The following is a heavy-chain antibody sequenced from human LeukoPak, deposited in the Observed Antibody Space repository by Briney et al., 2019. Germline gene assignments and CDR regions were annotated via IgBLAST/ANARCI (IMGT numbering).Heavy chain of an antibody. V-gene: IGHV3-23*01. CDR3: AKDLGSGRADYYDSGGYYSPHTFDY. J-gene: IGHJ4*02. D-gene: IGHD3-22*01. CDR2: ISGSGGST. Sequence: GGSLRLSCAASGFTFSSYGMSWVRQAPGKGLEWVSAISGSGGSTYYADSVKGRFTISRDNSKNTLYLQMNSPRAEDTAVYYCAKDLGSGRADYYDSGGYYSPHTFDYWGQGTLVTVSS. CDR1: GFTFSSYG.